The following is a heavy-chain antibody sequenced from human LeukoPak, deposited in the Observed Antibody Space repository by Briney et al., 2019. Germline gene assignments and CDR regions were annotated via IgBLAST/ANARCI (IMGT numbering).Heavy chain of an antibody. J-gene: IGHJ4*02. V-gene: IGHV3-21*01. D-gene: IGHD6-13*01. CDR2: ISGSSRHK. CDR3: ARTANFAAGYYIDY. CDR1: GFTFSSYT. Sequence: GGSLRLSCAASGFTFSSYTMNWVRQAPGKGLEWVSSISGSSRHKYYADSVKGRFTISRDNAKNSLYLQMYSLRAEDTAVYYCARTANFAAGYYIDYWGQGTLVTVSS.